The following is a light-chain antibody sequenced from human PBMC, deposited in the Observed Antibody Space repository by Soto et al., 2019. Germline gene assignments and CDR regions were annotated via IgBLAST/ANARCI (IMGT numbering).Light chain of an antibody. V-gene: IGKV2-30*01. Sequence: DVVMTQSPLSLPVTLGQPASISCRSSQSLLSSDGNTFLNWFHQRPGQSPRRLIYKVSNRDSGVPDRLSGSGSGSDFTLKISRVEAEDVGVYYCMQGTYWPPWTFGQGTKVEIK. CDR3: MQGTYWPPWT. CDR2: KVS. J-gene: IGKJ1*01. CDR1: QSLLSSDGNTF.